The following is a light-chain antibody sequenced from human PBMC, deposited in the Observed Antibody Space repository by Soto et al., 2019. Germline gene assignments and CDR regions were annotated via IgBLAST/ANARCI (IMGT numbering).Light chain of an antibody. CDR2: ATS. J-gene: IGKJ1*01. CDR1: QSVSSD. V-gene: IGKV3-15*01. CDR3: QQYNYWPAWT. Sequence: EIVMTQSPVTLSASPGERATLSCRASQSVSSDLAWYQQKPGQAPRLLIYATSRRATGIPARFSGSGSGTEFTLTISSLQSEDFAVYHCQQYNYWPAWTFGQGTTVDMK.